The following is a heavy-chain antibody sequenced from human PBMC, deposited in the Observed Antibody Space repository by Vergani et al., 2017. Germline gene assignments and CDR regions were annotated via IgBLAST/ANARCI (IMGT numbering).Heavy chain of an antibody. D-gene: IGHD3-3*01. Sequence: QVQLQESGPGLVKPSQTLSLTCTVSGGSISSGDYYWSWIRHPPGKGLEWIGYIYYSGSTYYNPSPKSRVTISVDTSKNQFARKLSSGTAADTAVYYWARGPYYDFWSGYYSDPNWFDPWGQGTLVTVSS. CDR3: ARGPYYDFWSGYYSDPNWFDP. V-gene: IGHV4-30-4*08. J-gene: IGHJ5*02. CDR1: GGSISSGDYY. CDR2: IYYSGST.